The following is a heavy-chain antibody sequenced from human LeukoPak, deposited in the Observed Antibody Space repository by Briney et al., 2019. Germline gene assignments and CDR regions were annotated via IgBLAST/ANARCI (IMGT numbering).Heavy chain of an antibody. V-gene: IGHV1-46*01. CDR1: GYTFTTYY. CDR3: ARGGGPGNYPFDF. Sequence: ASVKVSCKASGYTFTTYYTHWVRQAPGQGLEWVGIINPRGGSTTYAQKFQGRVPMTRDTSTSTVYMELSSLKSDDTAVYYCARGGGPGNYPFDFWGQGTLVTVSS. CDR2: INPRGGST. D-gene: IGHD1-7*01. J-gene: IGHJ4*02.